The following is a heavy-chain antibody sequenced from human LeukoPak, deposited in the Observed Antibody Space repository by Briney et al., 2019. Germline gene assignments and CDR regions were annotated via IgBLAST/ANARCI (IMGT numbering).Heavy chain of an antibody. D-gene: IGHD3-22*01. J-gene: IGHJ4*02. Sequence: SETLSLTCAVYGGSLSGYYWSWIRQPPGKGLEWIGEINHSGSTNYNPSLKSRVTISVDTSKNQFSLKLSSVTAADTAVYYCARYRRHDSSGYFGGRGAYFDYWGQGTLVTVSS. CDR3: ARYRRHDSSGYFGGRGAYFDY. V-gene: IGHV4-34*01. CDR2: INHSGST. CDR1: GGSLSGYY.